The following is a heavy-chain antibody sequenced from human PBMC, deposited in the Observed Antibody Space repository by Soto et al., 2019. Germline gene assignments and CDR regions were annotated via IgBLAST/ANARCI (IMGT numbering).Heavy chain of an antibody. J-gene: IGHJ4*02. CDR2: IRNKANNYAT. CDR1: GFTFSGSA. V-gene: IGHV3-73*01. CDR3: TASVYDTFLDY. Sequence: GGSLRLSCAASGFTFSGSAMHWVRQASGKGLEWVARIRNKANNYATAYGASVKGRFTISRDESKNTAYLQMNSLKTEDTAVYYCTASVYDTFLDYWAQGSLVTVSS. D-gene: IGHD5-12*01.